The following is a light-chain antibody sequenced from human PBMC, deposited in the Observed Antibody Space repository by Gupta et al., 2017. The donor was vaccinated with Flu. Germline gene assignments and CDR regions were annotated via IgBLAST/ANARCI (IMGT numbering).Light chain of an antibody. CDR1: QGISSY. CDR3: QQRNSYPIT. J-gene: IGKJ5*01. Sequence: DIQLTQSPSFLSASVGDRVTITCRASQGISSYLAWYQQKPGKAPKLLIYAASTLQSGVPSRFSGSGSGTEFTLTISSRQPEDFANYYCQQRNSYPITFGQGTRLEIK. V-gene: IGKV1-9*01. CDR2: AAS.